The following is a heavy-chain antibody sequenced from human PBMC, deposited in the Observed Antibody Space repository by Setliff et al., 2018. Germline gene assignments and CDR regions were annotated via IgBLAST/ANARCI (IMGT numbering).Heavy chain of an antibody. V-gene: IGHV4-4*09. J-gene: IGHJ6*03. CDR2: IYHSGSM. D-gene: IGHD3-10*01. CDR1: GGSISSSF. Sequence: SETLSLTCTVSGGSISSSFWSWIRQPLGKGLAWIGYIYHSGSMNYNPSLKGRVTMSVDNSNNQLSLKLTSVSAADTAVYYWARAYYYGSGNSHKYYMDVWGKGTAVTVSS. CDR3: ARAYYYGSGNSHKYYMDV.